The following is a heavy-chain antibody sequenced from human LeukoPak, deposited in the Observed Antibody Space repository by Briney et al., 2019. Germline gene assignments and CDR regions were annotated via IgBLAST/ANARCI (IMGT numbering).Heavy chain of an antibody. CDR2: INPNSGGT. CDR3: ARDLIDFWSGYYDVHRYYYYYYMDV. V-gene: IGHV1-2*06. Sequence: ASVKVSCKASGYTFTGYYMHWVRQAPGQGLEWMGRINPNSGGTNYAQKFQGRVTMTRDTSISTAYMELSRLRSDDTAVYYCARDLIDFWSGYYDVHRYYYYYYMDVWGKGTTVTVSS. CDR1: GYTFTGYY. J-gene: IGHJ6*03. D-gene: IGHD3-3*01.